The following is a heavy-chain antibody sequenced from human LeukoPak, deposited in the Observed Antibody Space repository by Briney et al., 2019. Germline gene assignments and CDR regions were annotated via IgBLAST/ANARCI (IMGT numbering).Heavy chain of an antibody. CDR1: GGSISSYY. CDR2: IYYSGST. D-gene: IGHD6-13*01. J-gene: IGHJ5*02. V-gene: IGHV4-59*12. CDR3: ARDVRYSSSWYILNWFDP. Sequence: SETLSLTCTVSGGSISSYYWSWIRQPPGKGLEWIGYIYYSGSTNYNPSLKSRVTISVDTSKNQFSLKLSSVTAADTAVYYCARDVRYSSSWYILNWFDPWGQGTLVTVSS.